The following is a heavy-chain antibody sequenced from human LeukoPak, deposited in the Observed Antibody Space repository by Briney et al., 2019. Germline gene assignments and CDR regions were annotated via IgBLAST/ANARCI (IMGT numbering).Heavy chain of an antibody. CDR1: GYTFTSYD. J-gene: IGHJ5*02. V-gene: IGHV1-8*01. CDR3: ARAPSITGTHWLDP. CDR2: MNPNSGNT. D-gene: IGHD1-7*01. Sequence: ASVKVSCKASGYTFTSYDINWVRQATGQGLEWIGWMNPNSGNTGYAQKFQGRVTMTRNTSISTAYMELSSLRSEDTAVYYCARAPSITGTHWLDPWGQGTLVTVSS.